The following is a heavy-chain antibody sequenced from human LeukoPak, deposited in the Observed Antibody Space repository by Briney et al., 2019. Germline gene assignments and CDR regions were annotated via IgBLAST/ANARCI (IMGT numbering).Heavy chain of an antibody. Sequence: GGSLRLSCAASGFTFSSYSMNWVRQAPGKGLEWASSISSSSSYIYYADSVKGRFTISRDNAKNSLYLQMNSLRAEDTAVYYCARHYFDSRNAFDIWGQGTMVTVSS. D-gene: IGHD3-22*01. J-gene: IGHJ3*02. CDR3: ARHYFDSRNAFDI. CDR1: GFTFSSYS. CDR2: ISSSSSYI. V-gene: IGHV3-21*01.